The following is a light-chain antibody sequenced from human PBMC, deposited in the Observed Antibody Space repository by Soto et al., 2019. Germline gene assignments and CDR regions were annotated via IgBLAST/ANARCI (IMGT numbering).Light chain of an antibody. V-gene: IGLV2-14*01. CDR1: SSDVGGYNY. J-gene: IGLJ1*01. CDR3: YSYTTSSTYV. CDR2: HVS. Sequence: QSVLPQPASVSGSPGQSITISCTGTSSDVGGYNYVSWYQQHPAKVPKLMIYHVSNRPSGVSDRFSGSKSGNTASLTISGLQAEDEGDYYCYSYTTSSTYVFGTGTKVTVL.